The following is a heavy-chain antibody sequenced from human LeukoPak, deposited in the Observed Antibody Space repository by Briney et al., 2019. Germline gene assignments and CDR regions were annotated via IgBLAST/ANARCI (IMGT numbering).Heavy chain of an antibody. CDR2: IWYDGSNK. Sequence: GRSLRLSCAASGFTFSSYGMHWVRQAPGKGLEWVAVIWYDGSNKYYADSVKGRFTISRDNSKNTLYLQMNSLRAEDTALYYCARYAVAGTFDYWGQGTLVTVSS. V-gene: IGHV3-33*01. D-gene: IGHD6-19*01. J-gene: IGHJ4*02. CDR1: GFTFSSYG. CDR3: ARYAVAGTFDY.